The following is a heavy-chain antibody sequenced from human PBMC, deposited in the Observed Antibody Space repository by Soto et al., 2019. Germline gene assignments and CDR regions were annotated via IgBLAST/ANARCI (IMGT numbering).Heavy chain of an antibody. CDR1: GGSISSYY. CDR3: ARGAYYDYVWGSYRSTLYNWFDP. V-gene: IGHV4-4*07. Sequence: PSETVSLTCTVSGGSISSYYWSWIRQPAGKGLEWIGRIYTSGSTNYNPSLKSRVTMSVDTSKNQFSLKLSSVTAADTAVYYCARGAYYDYVWGSYRSTLYNWFDPWGQGTLVTVSS. J-gene: IGHJ5*02. CDR2: IYTSGST. D-gene: IGHD3-16*02.